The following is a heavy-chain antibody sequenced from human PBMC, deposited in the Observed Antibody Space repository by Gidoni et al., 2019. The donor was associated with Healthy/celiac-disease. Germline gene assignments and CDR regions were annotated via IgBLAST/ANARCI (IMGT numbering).Heavy chain of an antibody. CDR3: ARGRKPVEMATTGDAFDI. CDR1: GGSVSSGSYY. CDR2: IYYSGST. V-gene: IGHV4-61*01. Sequence: QVQLQESGPGLVKPSETLSLTCTVSGGSVSSGSYYWSWIRQPPGKGLEWIGYIYYSGSTNYNPSLKSRVTISVDTSKNQFSLKLSSVTAADTAVYYCARGRKPVEMATTGDAFDIWGQGTMVTVSS. D-gene: IGHD5-12*01. J-gene: IGHJ3*02.